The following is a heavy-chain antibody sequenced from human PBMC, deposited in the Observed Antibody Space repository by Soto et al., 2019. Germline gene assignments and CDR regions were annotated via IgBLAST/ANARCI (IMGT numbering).Heavy chain of an antibody. CDR3: ARGQYPYYYYGMDV. J-gene: IGHJ6*02. CDR2: INHSGST. Sequence: SETLSLTCAVYGGSFSGYYWSWIRQPPGKGLEWIGEINHSGSTNYKPSLKSRVTISVDTSKKQFFLKLSSVTAADTAVYYCARGQYPYYYYGMDVWGQGTTVTVSS. V-gene: IGHV4-34*01. CDR1: GGSFSGYY.